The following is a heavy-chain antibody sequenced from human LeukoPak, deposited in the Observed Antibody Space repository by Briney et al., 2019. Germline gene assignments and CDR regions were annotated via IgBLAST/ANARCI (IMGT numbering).Heavy chain of an antibody. Sequence: ASVEVSCKPSGYTFTGYYMHWMRQAPGQGLGWVGWINLNSGDTNYAQKFQGRVTMTRDTSISTAYMELRRLRSDDTAVYSCASWAGGNAPVASFDYWGQGTLVTVSS. V-gene: IGHV1-2*02. D-gene: IGHD2-21*01. CDR2: INLNSGDT. J-gene: IGHJ4*02. CDR1: GYTFTGYY. CDR3: ASWAGGNAPVASFDY.